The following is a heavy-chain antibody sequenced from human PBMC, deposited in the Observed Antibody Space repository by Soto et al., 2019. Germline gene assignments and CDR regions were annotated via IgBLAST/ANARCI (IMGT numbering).Heavy chain of an antibody. Sequence: SVKVSCKASGGTLSSYAISWVRQAPGQRLEWMGGRIPIFGQANSAQKFPGRATITPDESTRPPHTGLGSLRSEDTAVYYCARAGDNSYWYFDLWGRGTLVTVSS. CDR3: ARAGDNSYWYFDL. J-gene: IGHJ2*01. D-gene: IGHD4-17*01. CDR2: RIPIFGQA. V-gene: IGHV1-69*13. CDR1: GGTLSSYA.